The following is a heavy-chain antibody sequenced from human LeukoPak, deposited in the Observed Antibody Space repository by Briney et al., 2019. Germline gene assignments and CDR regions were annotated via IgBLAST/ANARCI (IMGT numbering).Heavy chain of an antibody. D-gene: IGHD4-17*01. CDR2: IKKDGTEK. CDR3: ARGSKSYGDYIRSRIHYFDY. J-gene: IGHJ4*02. V-gene: IGHV3-7*04. CDR1: GFTFSSYW. Sequence: GGSLRLSCAASGFTFSSYWVSWVRQAPGKGLEWVANIKKDGTEKKYVDSVKGRFTISRDNAKNSLYLQMNSLRAEDTALYYCARGSKSYGDYIRSRIHYFDYWGQGTLVTVSS.